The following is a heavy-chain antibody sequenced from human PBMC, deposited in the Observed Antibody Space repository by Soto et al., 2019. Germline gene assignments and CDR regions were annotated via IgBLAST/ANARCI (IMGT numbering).Heavy chain of an antibody. D-gene: IGHD6-13*01. V-gene: IGHV3-23*01. CDR1: GFSFSNYA. J-gene: IGHJ4*02. CDR3: ARDVRSWGQIDY. CDR2: ISGGGGDT. Sequence: EVQLLESGGGLVQPGGSLRLSCTASGFSFSNYAMTWVRQAPGKGLEWVSSISGGGGDTNYADSVKGRFTISRDNSKKRLHLQMTGQGAEHTAVYCCARDVRSWGQIDYGGQGTLVAVSS.